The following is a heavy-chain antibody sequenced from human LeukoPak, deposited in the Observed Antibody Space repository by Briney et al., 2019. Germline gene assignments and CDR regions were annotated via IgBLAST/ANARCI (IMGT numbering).Heavy chain of an antibody. V-gene: IGHV3-53*01. CDR3: AREPGTDYRKYYFDY. Sequence: GGSLRLSCAASGFTVSSYYMSWVRQAPGMGLEWVSVLYNGGTTYYADSVKGRFTISRDNSKNTVYLQMDSLRAEDTAVYYCAREPGTDYRKYYFDYWGQGTLVTVSS. CDR1: GFTVSSYY. D-gene: IGHD3/OR15-3a*01. CDR2: LYNGGTT. J-gene: IGHJ4*02.